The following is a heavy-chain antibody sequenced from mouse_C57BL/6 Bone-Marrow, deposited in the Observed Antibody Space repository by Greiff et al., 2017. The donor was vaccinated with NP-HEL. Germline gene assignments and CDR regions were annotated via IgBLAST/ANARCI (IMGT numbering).Heavy chain of an antibody. V-gene: IGHV14-4*01. D-gene: IGHD2-3*01. CDR1: GFNIKDDY. J-gene: IGHJ4*01. CDR3: TTIWIYDGYFYAMDY. Sequence: VQLQQSGAELVRPGASVKLSCTASGFNIKDDYMHWVKQRPEQGLEWIGWIDPENGDTEYASKFQGKATITADTSSNTAYLQLSSLTSEDTAVYYCTTIWIYDGYFYAMDYWGQGTSVTVSS. CDR2: IDPENGDT.